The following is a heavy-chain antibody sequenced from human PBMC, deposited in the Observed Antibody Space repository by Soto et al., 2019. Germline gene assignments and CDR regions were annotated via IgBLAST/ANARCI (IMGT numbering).Heavy chain of an antibody. CDR1: GFTVSSKY. V-gene: IGHV3-53*02. CDR3: ARGRGNCVVTTCYLPFDS. J-gene: IGHJ4*02. Sequence: EVQLVETGGGLIQPGGSLILSCAASGFTVSSKYMSWLRQAPGKGLEWVSIIYSDGNTYYADSVKGRFTISRDNSKNTLXXQMNSLRAEDTAVYFCARGRGNCVVTTCYLPFDSWGQGTLVTVSS. D-gene: IGHD2-2*01. CDR2: IYSDGNT.